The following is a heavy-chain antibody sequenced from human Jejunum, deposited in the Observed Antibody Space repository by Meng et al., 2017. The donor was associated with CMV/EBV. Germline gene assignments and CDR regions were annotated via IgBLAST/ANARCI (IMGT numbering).Heavy chain of an antibody. CDR2: INSAGSIT. V-gene: IGHV3-74*03. D-gene: IGHD3-16*01. CDR1: GFTFRTYW. Sequence: EGQLGESGGGLVQPGGSLRLSCAASGFTFRTYWMHWVRQAPGKGLVWVSRINSAGSITTYADSVKGRFTISRDNAKDTLYLQMNGLRADDTAIYFCARGMGDYWGQGSLVTVSS. J-gene: IGHJ4*02. CDR3: ARGMGDY.